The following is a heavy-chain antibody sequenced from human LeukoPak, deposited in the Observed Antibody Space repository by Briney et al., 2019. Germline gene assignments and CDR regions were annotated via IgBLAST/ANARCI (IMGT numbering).Heavy chain of an antibody. CDR3: AKQPYNYYYLDV. D-gene: IGHD1-14*01. V-gene: IGHV3-23*01. CDR2: IVGDSSKT. CDR1: GLTSHDYA. Sequence: GGSLRISCAISGLTSHDYAITWVRQAPGKGLEWVSTIVGDSSKTYYAASVRCRFTISRDNSNYVLFLHMNSLRAEDTAIYYCAKQPYNYYYLDVWGKGTTVTISS. J-gene: IGHJ6*03.